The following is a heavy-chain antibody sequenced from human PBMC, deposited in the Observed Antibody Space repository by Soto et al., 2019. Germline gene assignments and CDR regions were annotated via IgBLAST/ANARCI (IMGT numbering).Heavy chain of an antibody. CDR1: GGTFSSYA. D-gene: IGHD3-22*01. CDR3: ARETYYYDSSGYYYSNWFDP. J-gene: IGHJ5*02. CDR2: IIPIFGTA. V-gene: IGHV1-69*13. Sequence: SVKVSCKASGGTFSSYAISWVRQAPGQGLEWMGGIIPIFGTANYAQKFQGRVTITADESTSTAYMELSSLRSEDPAVYYCARETYYYDSSGYYYSNWFDPWGQGTLVTVSS.